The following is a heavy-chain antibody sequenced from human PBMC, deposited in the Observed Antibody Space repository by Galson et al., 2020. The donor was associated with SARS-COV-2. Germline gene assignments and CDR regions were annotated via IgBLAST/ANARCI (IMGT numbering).Heavy chain of an antibody. J-gene: IGHJ4*02. D-gene: IGHD1-26*01. CDR3: ARSHSGSYLSYFDY. Sequence: GRSLRLSCAASGFTFSSYDMHWVRQATGKGLEWVSAIGTAGDTYYPGSVKGRFTISRENAKNSLYLQMNSLRAEDTAVYYCARSHSGSYLSYFDYWGQGTLVTVSS. CDR1: GFTFSSYD. CDR2: IGTAGDT. V-gene: IGHV3-13*01.